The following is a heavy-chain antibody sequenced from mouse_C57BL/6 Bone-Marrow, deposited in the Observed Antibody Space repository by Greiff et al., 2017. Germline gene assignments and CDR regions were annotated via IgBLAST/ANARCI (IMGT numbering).Heavy chain of an antibody. D-gene: IGHD1-1*01. Sequence: QVQLQQSGAELVRPGASVKLSCKASGYTFTNYWMNWVKQSPGQGLEWIGDINPTDGETHYNQKFKDKATLTVDKSSSTAYMQLSSLTSEDSAVYYCARAVAYCVGSIDYWGQGTTLTVSS. V-gene: IGHV1-61*01. CDR1: GYTFTNYW. J-gene: IGHJ4*01. CDR3: ARAVAYCVGSIDY. CDR2: INPTDGET.